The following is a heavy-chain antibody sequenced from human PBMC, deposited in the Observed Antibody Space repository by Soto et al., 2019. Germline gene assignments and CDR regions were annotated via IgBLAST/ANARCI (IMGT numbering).Heavy chain of an antibody. D-gene: IGHD4-17*01. Sequence: QVQLQESGPGLLKPSETLSLTCSVSGGSVSDKTYYWSWIRQPPGKRLEWMGYVYSSGTTNYNPSLKSRVTISVDLSKNRFSLRLSSVTTADTALYYCARTTAVPNTLRSRYFFDYWGQGTLVTVSS. CDR3: ARTTAVPNTLRSRYFFDY. CDR2: VYSSGTT. CDR1: GGSVSDKTYY. J-gene: IGHJ4*02. V-gene: IGHV4-61*01.